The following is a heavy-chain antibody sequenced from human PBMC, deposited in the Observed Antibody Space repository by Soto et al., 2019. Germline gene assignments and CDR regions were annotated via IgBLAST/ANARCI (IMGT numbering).Heavy chain of an antibody. CDR1: GFTFSNAW. CDR2: IKSKTDGGTT. J-gene: IGHJ4*02. D-gene: IGHD6-19*01. Sequence: GGSLRLSCAASGFTFSNAWMNWVRQAPGKGLEWVGRIKSKTDGGTTDYAAPVKGRFTISRDDSKNTLYLQMNSLKTEDTAVYYCTTDVAIAVAGTSDYWGQGTLVTVSS. V-gene: IGHV3-15*07. CDR3: TTDVAIAVAGTSDY.